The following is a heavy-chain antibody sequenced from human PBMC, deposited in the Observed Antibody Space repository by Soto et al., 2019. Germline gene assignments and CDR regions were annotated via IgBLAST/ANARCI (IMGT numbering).Heavy chain of an antibody. Sequence: SETLSVTCTVSGGSISRYYWSWIRQPPGKGLEWIGYIYYSGSTNYNPSLKSRVTISVDTSKNQFSLKLSSVTAADTAVYYCARRWGRTFDYWGQGTLVAVSS. CDR2: IYYSGST. D-gene: IGHD7-27*01. CDR3: ARRWGRTFDY. CDR1: GGSISRYY. J-gene: IGHJ4*02. V-gene: IGHV4-59*08.